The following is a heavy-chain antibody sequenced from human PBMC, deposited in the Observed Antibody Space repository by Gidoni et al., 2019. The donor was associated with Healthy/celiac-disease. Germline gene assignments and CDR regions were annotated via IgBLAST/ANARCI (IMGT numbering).Heavy chain of an antibody. Sequence: QVQLQQWGAGLLKPSETLSLTCADYGGSVSGYYWSWIRQPPGKGLAWLGEINHSGSTNYNTSLHSRVTISVATSKTQFSLNLSSVTAADPAVYYCARGPYFSSTRCQDYWGQGTLVTVSS. CDR3: ARGPYFSSTRCQDY. D-gene: IGHD2-2*01. V-gene: IGHV4-34*01. J-gene: IGHJ4*02. CDR1: GGSVSGYY. CDR2: INHSGST.